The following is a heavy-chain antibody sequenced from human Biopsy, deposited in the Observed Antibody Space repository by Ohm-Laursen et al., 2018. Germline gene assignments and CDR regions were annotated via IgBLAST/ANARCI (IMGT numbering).Heavy chain of an antibody. CDR2: IYYSGST. CDR3: ARATNSTGWPYYYFYGMDV. CDR1: GGSISSDY. J-gene: IGHJ6*02. V-gene: IGHV4-59*01. Sequence: GTLSLTCSVSGGSISSDYWSRIRQTPGKGLEWIGYIYYSGSTNYNPSLKSRVTISVDTSKNQFSLRLNSVTAADTAVYYCARATNSTGWPYYYFYGMDVWGQGTTVTVSS. D-gene: IGHD2/OR15-2a*01.